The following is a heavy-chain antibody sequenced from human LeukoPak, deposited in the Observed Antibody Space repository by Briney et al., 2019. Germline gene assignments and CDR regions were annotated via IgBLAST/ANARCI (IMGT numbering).Heavy chain of an antibody. CDR2: IYYSGST. D-gene: IGHD1-26*01. CDR1: GGSISSYF. CDR3: ARLASGSYGPLTPFDY. Sequence: PSETLSLTCTVSGGSISSYFWSWIRQPPGKGLEWIGDIYYSGSTNYNPSLKSRVTISVDTSKNQFSLRLSSVTAADTAVYYSARLASGSYGPLTPFDYWGQGTLVTVSS. V-gene: IGHV4-59*08. J-gene: IGHJ4*02.